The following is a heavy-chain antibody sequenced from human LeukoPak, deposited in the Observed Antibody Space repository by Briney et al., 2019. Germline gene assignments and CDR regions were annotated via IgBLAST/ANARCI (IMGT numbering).Heavy chain of an antibody. D-gene: IGHD3-22*01. J-gene: IGHJ6*03. CDR1: GFTFSSYS. CDR3: ARKSSSGYYLFEPLTYYYYMDV. Sequence: GGSLRLSCAASGFTFSSYSMNWVRQAPGKGLEWVSSISSSSSYIYYADSVKGRFTISRDNAKNSLYLQMNSLRAEDTAVYYCARKSSSGYYLFEPLTYYYYMDVWGKGTTVTVSS. CDR2: ISSSSSYI. V-gene: IGHV3-21*01.